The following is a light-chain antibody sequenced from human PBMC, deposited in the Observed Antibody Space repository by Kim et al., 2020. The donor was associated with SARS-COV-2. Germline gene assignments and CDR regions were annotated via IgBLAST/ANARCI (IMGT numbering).Light chain of an antibody. V-gene: IGKV1-27*01. Sequence: ASLGDRVTDTCRASQSISNYLAWYQQKPGQVPNLLIYASSNMQTGIPPRFSVSGSVTDFILTISSLQPEDVATYYCQKYNSGPRTFGGETKVDIK. J-gene: IGKJ4*01. CDR3: QKYNSGPRT. CDR1: QSISNY. CDR2: ASS.